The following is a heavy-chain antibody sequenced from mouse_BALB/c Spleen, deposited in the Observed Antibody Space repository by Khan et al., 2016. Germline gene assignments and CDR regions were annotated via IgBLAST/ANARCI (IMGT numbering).Heavy chain of an antibody. CDR2: IHYSGGT. CDR1: GYSITSGYS. Sequence: EVQLQESGPDLVKPSQSLSLTCTVTGYSITSGYSWHWIRQFPGNKLGWMGYIHYSGGTKYIPSLKSRISITRDTSKNQFFLQLNSVTPEDTATYYCTRSHGYYAMDYWGQGTSVTVSS. CDR3: TRSHGYYAMDY. J-gene: IGHJ4*01. V-gene: IGHV3-1*02.